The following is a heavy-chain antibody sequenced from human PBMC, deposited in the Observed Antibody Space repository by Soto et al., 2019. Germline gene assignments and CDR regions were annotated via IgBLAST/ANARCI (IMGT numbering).Heavy chain of an antibody. CDR2: FNPNSGGT. J-gene: IGHJ5*02. V-gene: IGHV1-2*02. Sequence: QVQLVQSGAEVKKPGASVKVSCKASGYIFTGYYMHWLRQAPGQGLEWMGWFNPNSGGTKYAQKFKGRVTMTNDTSINTAYMELSGLISDDTAVYYCARGDFYSSANYYAGWFDPWGQGTLVTVSS. D-gene: IGHD3-22*01. CDR1: GYIFTGYY. CDR3: ARGDFYSSANYYAGWFDP.